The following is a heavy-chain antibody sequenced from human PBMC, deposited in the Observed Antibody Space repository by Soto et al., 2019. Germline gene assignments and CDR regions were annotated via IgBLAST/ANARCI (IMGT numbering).Heavy chain of an antibody. CDR3: ASTSH. CDR1: GFPFSSFG. V-gene: IGHV3-30*03. J-gene: IGHJ4*02. Sequence: QVQLVESGGDVVQPGKSLRLSCAASGFPFSSFGLHWVRQEPGKGPEWVAVISADGSQKFYADSVMGRFTISRDKLRNTLFLQTNTLGPADTAVYYCASTSHWGQGTQVTVSS. CDR2: ISADGSQK.